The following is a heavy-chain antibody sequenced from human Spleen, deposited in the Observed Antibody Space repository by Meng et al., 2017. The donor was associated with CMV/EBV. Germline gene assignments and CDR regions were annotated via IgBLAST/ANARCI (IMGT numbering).Heavy chain of an antibody. D-gene: IGHD1-14*01. CDR3: ATLHRGPVSWFDP. CDR2: IYPGDSDT. J-gene: IGHJ5*02. V-gene: IGHV5-51*01. Sequence: GGSLRLSCKGSGYSFSSYWIGWVRQMPGKGLEWMGIIYPGDSDTRYSPSFQGRVTISADKSISTAYLQWSSLKASDTAMYYCATLHRGPVSWFDPWGQGTLVTVSS. CDR1: GYSFSSYW.